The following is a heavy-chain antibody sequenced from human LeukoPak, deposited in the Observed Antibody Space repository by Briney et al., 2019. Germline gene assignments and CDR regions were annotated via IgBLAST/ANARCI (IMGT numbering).Heavy chain of an antibody. CDR2: ISGSGDST. D-gene: IGHD6-13*01. CDR1: GFTFSSYA. V-gene: IGHV3-23*01. Sequence: GGSLGLSCAASGFTFSSYAMSWVRQAPGKGLEWVSAISGSGDSTYYGDSVKGWFTISRDNSKNTLYLQMNSLRAEDTAVYYCAKTRPLDSSSWSHGDYWGQGTPVTVS. J-gene: IGHJ4*02. CDR3: AKTRPLDSSSWSHGDY.